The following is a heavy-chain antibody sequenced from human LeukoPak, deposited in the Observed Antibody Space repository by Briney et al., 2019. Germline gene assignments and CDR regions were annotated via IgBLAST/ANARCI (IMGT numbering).Heavy chain of an antibody. J-gene: IGHJ4*02. Sequence: PSETLSLTCAVYGGSFSGYYWSWIRQPPGKGLEWIGEINHSESTYYNPSLKSRVAISVDTSNIQFSLMLSSVTAVDTAVYYCARGLRYDSSGYYDDYWGQGTLVTVSS. D-gene: IGHD3-22*01. CDR1: GGSFSGYY. V-gene: IGHV4-34*01. CDR2: INHSEST. CDR3: ARGLRYDSSGYYDDY.